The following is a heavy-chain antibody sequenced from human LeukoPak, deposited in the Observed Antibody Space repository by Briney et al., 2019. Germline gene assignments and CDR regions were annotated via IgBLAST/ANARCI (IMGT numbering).Heavy chain of an antibody. CDR2: ISSTSDYL. J-gene: IGHJ4*02. D-gene: IGHD3-10*01. Sequence: GGSLRLSCTASGFTFTSHTMNWVRQAPGKGLEWVSSISSTSDYLYYADSVKVRFTISRVNAKNSLYLQMNSLRVEDTAIYYCARERFHGSGAPKYDYWGQGTLVTVSS. V-gene: IGHV3-21*01. CDR3: ARERFHGSGAPKYDY. CDR1: GFTFTSHT.